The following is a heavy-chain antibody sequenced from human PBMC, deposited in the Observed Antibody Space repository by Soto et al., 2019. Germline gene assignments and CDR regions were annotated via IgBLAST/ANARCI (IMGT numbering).Heavy chain of an antibody. V-gene: IGHV3-23*01. J-gene: IGHJ4*02. CDR1: GFTFSAYD. Sequence: EVQLLESGGGLVQPGGSLRLSCVASGFTFSAYDMNWVRQAPGKGLEWVSAVNGNGGSTYYADSVKGRFTISRDDSKNKVYLQLNSLRDEDTAVYYCRAYTYGQGVDYWGQGTLVTVSS. CDR3: RAYTYGQGVDY. CDR2: VNGNGGST. D-gene: IGHD5-18*01.